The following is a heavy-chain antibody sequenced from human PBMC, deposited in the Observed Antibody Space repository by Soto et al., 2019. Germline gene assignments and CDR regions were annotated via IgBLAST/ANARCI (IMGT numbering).Heavy chain of an antibody. V-gene: IGHV3-21*01. Sequence: GGSLRLSCAASGFTFSSYSMNWVRQAPGKGLEWVSSISSSSSYIYYADSVKGRFTISRDNAKNSLYLQMNSLRAEDTAVYYCARGGSYSSSWSNDFDYWGQGTLVTVSS. D-gene: IGHD6-13*01. CDR3: ARGGSYSSSWSNDFDY. J-gene: IGHJ4*02. CDR1: GFTFSSYS. CDR2: ISSSSSYI.